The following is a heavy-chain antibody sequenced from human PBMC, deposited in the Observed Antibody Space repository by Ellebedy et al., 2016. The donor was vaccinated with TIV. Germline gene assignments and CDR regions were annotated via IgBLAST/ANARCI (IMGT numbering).Heavy chain of an antibody. CDR1: GFIFSSYG. J-gene: IGHJ4*02. D-gene: IGHD3-22*01. CDR3: ATHYSDTSGKHYAGGY. V-gene: IGHV3-30*03. Sequence: GESLKIPCAASGFIFSSYGMHWVRQAPGKGLEWVAGLSYDRRNQNYADSVKGRFTISRDNSKSTLYLQMNSLRPEDTVVYYCATHYSDTSGKHYAGGYWGQGTLGTVSS. CDR2: LSYDRRNQ.